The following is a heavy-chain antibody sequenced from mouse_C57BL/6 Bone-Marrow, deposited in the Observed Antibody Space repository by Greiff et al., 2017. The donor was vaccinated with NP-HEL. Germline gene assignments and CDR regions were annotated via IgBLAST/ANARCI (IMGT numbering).Heavy chain of an antibody. Sequence: QVQLQQSGAELVKPGASVKISCKASGYAFSSYWMNWVKQRPGKGLEWIGQLYPGDGDTNYNGKFKGKATLTADKSSSTAYMQLSSLTSEDSAVYFCARDRWLLLFDYWGQGTTLTVSS. D-gene: IGHD2-3*01. CDR2: LYPGDGDT. V-gene: IGHV1-80*01. J-gene: IGHJ2*01. CDR1: GYAFSSYW. CDR3: ARDRWLLLFDY.